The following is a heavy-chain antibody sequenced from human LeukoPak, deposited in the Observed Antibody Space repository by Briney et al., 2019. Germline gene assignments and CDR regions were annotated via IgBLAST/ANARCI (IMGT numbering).Heavy chain of an antibody. CDR1: GYTFGDYG. J-gene: IGHJ4*02. V-gene: IGHV3-20*04. CDR2: TNRRGDIT. Sequence: GGSLRLSCAASGYTFGDYGMSWVRQVPGKGLEWVSGTNRRGDITVYADFVKGRFTISRDNAKNSLYLQMNSLRAEDTAVYYCARSSRLTFDYWGQGTLVTVSS. D-gene: IGHD6-6*01. CDR3: ARSSRLTFDY.